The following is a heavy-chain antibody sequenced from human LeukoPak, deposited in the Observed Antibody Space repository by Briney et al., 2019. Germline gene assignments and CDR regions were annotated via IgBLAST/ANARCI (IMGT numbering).Heavy chain of an antibody. CDR2: IYYSGST. Sequence: PSETLSLTCTVSGGSISSYYWSWIRQPPGKGLEWIGYIYYSGSTNYNPSLKSRVTISVDTSKNQFSLKLSSVTAADTAVYYCAREAGRFPSSEGDYFDYWGQGTLVTVSS. V-gene: IGHV4-59*01. CDR1: GGSISSYY. CDR3: AREAGRFPSSEGDYFDY. J-gene: IGHJ4*02. D-gene: IGHD3-3*01.